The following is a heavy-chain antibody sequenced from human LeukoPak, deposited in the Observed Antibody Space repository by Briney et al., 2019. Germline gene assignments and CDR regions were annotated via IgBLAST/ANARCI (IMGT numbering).Heavy chain of an antibody. J-gene: IGHJ4*02. CDR1: GGSISSSTTYY. D-gene: IGHD6-13*01. CDR2: IYYIGTT. V-gene: IGHV4-39*01. CDR3: ARQWAAEFDY. Sequence: SETLSLTCTVSGGSISSSTTYYWAWIRQPPGKGLEWIGNIYYIGTTYDNPPLKSRVTISVDTSKNQFSLRLSSVTAADTAVYYCARQWAAEFDYWGQGTLVTVSS.